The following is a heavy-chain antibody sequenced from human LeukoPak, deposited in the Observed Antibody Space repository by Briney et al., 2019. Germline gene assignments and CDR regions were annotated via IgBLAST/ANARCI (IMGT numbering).Heavy chain of an antibody. V-gene: IGHV4-38-2*02. J-gene: IGHJ6*03. CDR3: ARAWYSSPQPGPYYYYYMDV. Sequence: SETQSLTCTVSGYSISSGYYWGWIRQSPGKGLEWIGSIYHSGSTYYNPSLKSRVTISVDTSKNQFSLKLSSVTAADTAVYYCARAWYSSPQPGPYYYYYMDVWGKGTTVTVSS. CDR1: GYSISSGYY. CDR2: IYHSGST. D-gene: IGHD6-13*01.